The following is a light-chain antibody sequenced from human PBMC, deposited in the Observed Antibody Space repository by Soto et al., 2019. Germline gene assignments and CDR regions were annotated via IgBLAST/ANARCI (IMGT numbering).Light chain of an antibody. J-gene: IGKJ2*01. Sequence: EIVLTQSPGTLSLSPGERATLSCRASQSVSSSYIAWYQQNPGQAPRLLIYGASSRATGIPDRFSGSGSGTDVTLTISRLEPEEFAVYFCQQYGRSPPFTFGQGTKVEIK. V-gene: IGKV3-20*01. CDR2: GAS. CDR3: QQYGRSPPFT. CDR1: QSVSSSY.